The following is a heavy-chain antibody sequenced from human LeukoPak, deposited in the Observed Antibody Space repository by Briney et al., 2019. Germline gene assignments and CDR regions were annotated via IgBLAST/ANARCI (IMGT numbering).Heavy chain of an antibody. CDR2: IYYSGST. Sequence: SETPSLTCSVSGCSVRSNGYFWNWIRQPPGKGLEWIGYIYYSGSTNYNPSHKSRFPISVDASKNQFSLKLSSVTAADTAVYYCARDSWVDSSGYDYGGQGTLVTVSS. CDR3: ARDSWVDSSGYDY. J-gene: IGHJ4*02. D-gene: IGHD3-22*01. V-gene: IGHV4-61*08. CDR1: GCSVRSNGYF.